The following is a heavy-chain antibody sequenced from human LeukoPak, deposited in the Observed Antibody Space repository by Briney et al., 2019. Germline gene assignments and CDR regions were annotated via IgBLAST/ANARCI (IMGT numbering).Heavy chain of an antibody. J-gene: IGHJ3*01. CDR3: ARACRSTTCYTPNALDV. CDR1: GFTFSSYD. V-gene: IGHV3-30-3*01. D-gene: IGHD2-2*02. Sequence: GGSLRLSCAASGFTFSSYDMHWVRQAPGKGLEWVAVISYDGHNEYYRNSVKGRFTISRDTSKDTLYLQMNSLRAGDTAVYYCARACRSTTCYTPNALDVWGQGTMVTVSS. CDR2: ISYDGHNE.